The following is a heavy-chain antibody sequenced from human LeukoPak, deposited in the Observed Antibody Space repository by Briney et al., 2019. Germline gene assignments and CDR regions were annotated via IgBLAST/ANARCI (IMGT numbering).Heavy chain of an antibody. CDR1: GGSISSYY. CDR3: ARGADSSGYYSIFFFDY. J-gene: IGHJ4*02. D-gene: IGHD3-22*01. Sequence: SETLSLTCTVSGGSISSYYWNWIRQPPGKGLEWIGYIYYSGSTNYNPSLKSRVTISVDTSKNQFSLKLSSVTAADTAVYYCARGADSSGYYSIFFFDYWGQGTLVTVSS. V-gene: IGHV4-59*01. CDR2: IYYSGST.